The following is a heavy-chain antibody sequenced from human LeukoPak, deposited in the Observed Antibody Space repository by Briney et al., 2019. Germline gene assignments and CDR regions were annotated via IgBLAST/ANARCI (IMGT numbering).Heavy chain of an antibody. Sequence: TGGSLRLSCAASGFTFSSYWMHWVRHAPGKGLVWVSRINSDGSSTSYADSVKGRFTISRDNAKNTLYLQMNSLRAEDTAVYYCARDSRYDYYYMDVWGKGTTVTVSS. CDR1: GFTFSSYW. V-gene: IGHV3-74*01. CDR3: ARDSRYDYYYMDV. J-gene: IGHJ6*03. D-gene: IGHD6-25*01. CDR2: INSDGSST.